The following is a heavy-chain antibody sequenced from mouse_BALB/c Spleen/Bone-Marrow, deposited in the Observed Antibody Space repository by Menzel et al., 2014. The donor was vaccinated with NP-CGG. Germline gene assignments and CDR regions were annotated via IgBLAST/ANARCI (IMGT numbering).Heavy chain of an antibody. CDR1: GFNIKDTY. CDR2: IDPAIFT. D-gene: IGHD2-14*01. J-gene: IGHJ1*01. Sequence: EVQLQQSGSELVKPGVSVKLSCTASGFNIKDTYLHWVKQRLEQGLDWIGRIDPAIFTKYDPKFQGKATITADASSNTAYLHLSSLTSEDTAVYYCASYRYGWYFDVWGAGTTVTVSS. CDR3: ASYRYGWYFDV. V-gene: IGHV14-3*02.